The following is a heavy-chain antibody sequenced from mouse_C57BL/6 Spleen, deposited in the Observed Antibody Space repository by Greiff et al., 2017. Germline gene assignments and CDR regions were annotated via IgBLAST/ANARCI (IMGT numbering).Heavy chain of an antibody. CDR3: AIEEDDGYYAMDY. D-gene: IGHD2-3*01. Sequence: QVQLQQPGAELVKPGASVKVSCKASGYTFTSYWMHWVKQRPGQGLEWIGRIHPSDSDTNYNQKFKGKATLTVDKSSSTAYLQLSSLTSADSAVYYWAIEEDDGYYAMDYWGQVTSVTVSS. V-gene: IGHV1-74*01. CDR1: GYTFTSYW. J-gene: IGHJ4*01. CDR2: IHPSDSDT.